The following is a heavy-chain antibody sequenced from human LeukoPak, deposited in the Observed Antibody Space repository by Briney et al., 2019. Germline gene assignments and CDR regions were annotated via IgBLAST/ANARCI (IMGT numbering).Heavy chain of an antibody. V-gene: IGHV3-7*01. CDR3: TRDRSRAEDD. CDR1: GFTFSGHW. Sequence: GGSLRLSCAASGFTFSGHWMSWVRQAPGKGLEWVANINQGGSDKYYVDSVKGRFTISRDNANKLLYLQMNSLRGEDTAVYYCTRDRSRAEDDWGQGTLVTVSS. J-gene: IGHJ4*02. CDR2: INQGGSDK. D-gene: IGHD1-14*01.